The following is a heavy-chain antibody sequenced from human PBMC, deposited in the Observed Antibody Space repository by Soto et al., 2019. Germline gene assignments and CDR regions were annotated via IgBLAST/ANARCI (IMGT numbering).Heavy chain of an antibody. D-gene: IGHD2-8*01. CDR1: GFTFSTYA. V-gene: IGHV3-64*01. CDR3: ARDRCTNGVCYAPTDY. Sequence: EVQLVESGGGLVQPGGSLRLSCATSGFTFSTYAMHWVRQAPGKGLEYVSAISRNGRSTYYANSVKGRFTISRDNSKNTPYLQMDSLRAEDMAVYYCARDRCTNGVCYAPTDYWGQGPLVTVSS. CDR2: ISRNGRST. J-gene: IGHJ4*02.